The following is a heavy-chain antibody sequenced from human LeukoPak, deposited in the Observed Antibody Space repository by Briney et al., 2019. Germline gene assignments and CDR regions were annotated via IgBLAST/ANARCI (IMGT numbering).Heavy chain of an antibody. CDR2: FDPDVFKT. D-gene: IGHD6-6*01. CDR3: ARVASRSSPPWFDP. Sequence: SGKVSCKVSGYRLWELAIHWVRQPPGKGLGWMGGFDPDVFKTVYAQKFQARVTITTDESTSTVYMELSSLRSEDTAVYYCARVASRSSPPWFDPWGQGTLVTVSS. J-gene: IGHJ5*02. CDR1: GYRLWELA. V-gene: IGHV1-24*01.